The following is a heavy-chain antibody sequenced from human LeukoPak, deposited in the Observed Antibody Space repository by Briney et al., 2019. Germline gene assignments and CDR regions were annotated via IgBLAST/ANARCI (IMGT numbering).Heavy chain of an antibody. V-gene: IGHV3-23*01. D-gene: IGHD3-22*01. CDR3: AKDRVTMIVVVIPYFDC. CDR1: GFIFSSYA. CDR2: ISGSGGST. J-gene: IGHJ4*02. Sequence: GGSLRLSCAASGFIFSSYAMSWVRQAPGKGLEWVSAISGSGGSTYYADSVKGRFTISRDNSKNTLYLQMNSLRAEDTAVYYCAKDRVTMIVVVIPYFDCWGQGTLVTVSS.